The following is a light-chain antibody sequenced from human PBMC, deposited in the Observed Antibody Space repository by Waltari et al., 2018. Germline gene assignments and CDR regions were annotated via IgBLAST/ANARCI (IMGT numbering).Light chain of an antibody. CDR1: SSNIGSQY. J-gene: IGLJ3*02. CDR2: KND. CDR3: ATWDDRLSGWL. Sequence: QSVLTQTPSASGTPGQRVTISCSGSSSNIGSQYVSWYQQLPATAPKLLIYKNDQRPSGVPDRFSGSKSGTSASLAISGLRSEDEADYYCATWDDRLSGWLFGGGTKLTAL. V-gene: IGLV1-47*01.